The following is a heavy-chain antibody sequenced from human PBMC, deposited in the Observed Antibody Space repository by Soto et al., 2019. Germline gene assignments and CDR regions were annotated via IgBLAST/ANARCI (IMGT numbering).Heavy chain of an antibody. V-gene: IGHV1-46*01. D-gene: IGHD6-6*01. CDR2: INPSGGST. Sequence: GASVKVSCKASGYTFTSYYMHWVRQAPGQGLEWMGIINPSGGSTSYAQKFQGRVTMTRDTSTSTVYMELSSLRSEDTAVYYCASTSSSERTPTSYYYYGMDVWGQGTTVTVSS. CDR3: ASTSSSERTPTSYYYYGMDV. J-gene: IGHJ6*02. CDR1: GYTFTSYY.